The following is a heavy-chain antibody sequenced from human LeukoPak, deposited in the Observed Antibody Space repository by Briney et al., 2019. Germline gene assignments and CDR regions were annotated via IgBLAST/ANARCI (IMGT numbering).Heavy chain of an antibody. CDR1: GGSISSGGYS. CDR2: IYYSGST. Sequence: SETLSLTCAVSGGSISSGGYSWSWIRQPPGKGLEWIGYIYYSGSTYYNPSLKSRVTISVDTSKNQFSLKLSSVTAADTAAYYCARSVVVPAAPSEGWFDPWGQGTLVTVSS. CDR3: ARSVVVPAAPSEGWFDP. D-gene: IGHD2-2*01. J-gene: IGHJ5*02. V-gene: IGHV4-30-2*03.